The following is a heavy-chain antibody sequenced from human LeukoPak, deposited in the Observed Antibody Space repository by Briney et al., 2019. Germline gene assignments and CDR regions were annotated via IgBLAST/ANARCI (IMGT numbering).Heavy chain of an antibody. CDR2: IKQDGSEK. CDR1: GLTFSSYW. J-gene: IGHJ3*02. V-gene: IGHV3-7*01. D-gene: IGHD3-10*01. Sequence: PGGSLRLSCAASGLTFSSYWMSWVRQAPGKGLEWVANIKQDGSEKYYVDSVKGRFTISRDNAKNSLYLQMNSLRAEDTAVYYCAREGYYGSGGRGIDAFDIWGQGTMVTVSS. CDR3: AREGYYGSGGRGIDAFDI.